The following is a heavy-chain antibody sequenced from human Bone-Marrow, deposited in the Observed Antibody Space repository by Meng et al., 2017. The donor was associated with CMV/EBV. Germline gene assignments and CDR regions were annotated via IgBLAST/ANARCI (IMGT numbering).Heavy chain of an antibody. Sequence: ASVKVSCKASGYTFTSYGISWVRQAPGQGLEWMGWISAYNGNTNYAQKLQGRVTMTTDTSTSTAYMELSSLRSEDTAVYYCARDGEQWLVGGRTYYYYGMDVWGQGTTVTVSS. CDR1: GYTFTSYG. CDR2: ISAYNGNT. V-gene: IGHV1-18*01. J-gene: IGHJ6*02. D-gene: IGHD6-19*01. CDR3: ARDGEQWLVGGRTYYYYGMDV.